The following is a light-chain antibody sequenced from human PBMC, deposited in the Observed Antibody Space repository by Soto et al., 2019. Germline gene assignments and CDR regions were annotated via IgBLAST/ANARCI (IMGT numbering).Light chain of an antibody. J-gene: IGLJ1*01. CDR3: SSYAGSSNV. CDR1: SSDVGLYDY. V-gene: IGLV2-14*01. Sequence: QSALTQPASVSGSPGQSITISCTGTSSDVGLYDYVSWYQQHPGKAPQLMIYAVSNRPSGVSNRFSASKSGNTASLFISGLQAEDEADYYCSSYAGSSNVFGTGTKLTVL. CDR2: AVS.